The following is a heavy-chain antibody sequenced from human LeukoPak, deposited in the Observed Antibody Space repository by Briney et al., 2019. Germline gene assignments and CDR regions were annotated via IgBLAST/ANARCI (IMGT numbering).Heavy chain of an antibody. Sequence: ASVKVSCKASGYAFTGYYMHWVRQAPGQGLEWMGWINPNSGGTNYAQKFQGRVTMTRDTSISTAYMELSRLRSDDTAVYYCARGVYYYYYMDVWGKGTTVTVSS. J-gene: IGHJ6*03. V-gene: IGHV1-2*02. CDR3: ARGVYYYYYMDV. CDR2: INPNSGGT. CDR1: GYAFTGYY.